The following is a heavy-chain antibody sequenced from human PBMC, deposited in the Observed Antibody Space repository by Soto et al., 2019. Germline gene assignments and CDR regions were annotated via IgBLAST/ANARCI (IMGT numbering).Heavy chain of an antibody. Sequence: SETLSLTCTVSGGSISSYYWSWIRQPPGKGLEWIGYIYYSGSTNYNPSLKSRVTISVDTSKNQFSLKLSSVTAADTAVYYCARVGSSWYNWFDPWGQGTLVTVSS. CDR1: GGSISSYY. CDR2: IYYSGST. V-gene: IGHV4-59*01. D-gene: IGHD6-13*01. J-gene: IGHJ5*02. CDR3: ARVGSSWYNWFDP.